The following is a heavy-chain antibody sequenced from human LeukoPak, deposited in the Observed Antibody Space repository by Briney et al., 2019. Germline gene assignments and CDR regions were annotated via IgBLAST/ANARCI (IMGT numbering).Heavy chain of an antibody. CDR2: IYYSGST. CDR3: ARGVNWFDP. V-gene: IGHV4-59*01. J-gene: IGHJ5*02. CDR1: GGSISSYY. Sequence: PSETLSLTCSVSGGSISSYYWSWIRQPPGKGLEWIGYIYYSGSTNYNPSLKSRVTISVDTSKNQFSLKLSSVTAADTAVYYCARGVNWFDPWGQGTLVTVSS.